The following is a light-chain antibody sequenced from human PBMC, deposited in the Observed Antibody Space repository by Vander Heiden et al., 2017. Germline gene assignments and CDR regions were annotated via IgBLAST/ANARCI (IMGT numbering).Light chain of an antibody. V-gene: IGKV3-20*01. CDR1: QSVSSSD. CDR2: GAS. J-gene: IGKJ4*01. CDR3: QQYGISPLT. Sequence: EIVLTQSPRTLSLSPGERVPLSCRASQSVSSSDLAWYQQKPGQAPRLLIYGASSRATGIPDRFSGSGSGTDFTLTISRLEPEDFAVYYCQQYGISPLTFGGGTKVEIK.